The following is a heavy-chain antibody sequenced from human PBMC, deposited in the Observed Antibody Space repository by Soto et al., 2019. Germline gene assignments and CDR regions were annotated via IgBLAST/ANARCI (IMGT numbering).Heavy chain of an antibody. D-gene: IGHD1-26*01. CDR1: GYNFLGFH. Sequence: ASVKVSCKTSGYNFLGFHIHWVRQAPGQGLEWMGGTTPGNGDTNYAQPFQGRVTLTRDTSIDTAYMDLSGLKSDDTAVYYCARERIAGPFDNWGQGTLVTVSS. J-gene: IGHJ4*02. V-gene: IGHV1-2*02. CDR2: TTPGNGDT. CDR3: ARERIAGPFDN.